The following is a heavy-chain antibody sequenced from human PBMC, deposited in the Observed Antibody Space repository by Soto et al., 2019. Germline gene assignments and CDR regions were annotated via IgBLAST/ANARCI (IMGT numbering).Heavy chain of an antibody. Sequence: SVKVSCKASGGTFSSYAISWVRQAPGQGLEWMGGIIPIFGTANYAQKFQGRVTITADESTSTAYMELSSLRSEDTAVYYCARGYYYDSSGYYYYYGMDVWGQGTTVTVSS. CDR2: IIPIFGTA. J-gene: IGHJ6*02. D-gene: IGHD3-22*01. V-gene: IGHV1-69*13. CDR3: ARGYYYDSSGYYYYYGMDV. CDR1: GGTFSSYA.